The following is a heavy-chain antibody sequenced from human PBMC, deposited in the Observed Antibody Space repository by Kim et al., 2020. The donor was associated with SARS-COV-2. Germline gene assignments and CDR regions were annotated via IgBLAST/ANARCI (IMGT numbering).Heavy chain of an antibody. J-gene: IGHJ4*02. V-gene: IGHV5-10-1*01. CDR3: ASNPGIEGGVDY. CDR1: GYSFTSYW. CDR2: IDPSDSYT. Sequence: GESLKISCKGSGYSFTSYWISWVRQMPGKGLVWMGRIDPSDSYTNYSPSFQGHVTISADKSISTAYLQWSSLKASDTAMYYCASNPGIEGGVDYWGQGTLVTVSS. D-gene: IGHD6-13*01.